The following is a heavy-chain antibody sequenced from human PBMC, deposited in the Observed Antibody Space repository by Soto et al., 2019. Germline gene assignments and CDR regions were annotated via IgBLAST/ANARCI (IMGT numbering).Heavy chain of an antibody. Sequence: EVQLVESGGGLVQPGGSLRLSCAASGFTFSSYWISWVRQAPGKGLEWVANIKQDGSEKYYVDSVKGRFTISRDNAKNSLYLQMNSLRAEDTAVYYCAREFGATDYFDYWGQGTLVTVSS. D-gene: IGHD1-26*01. V-gene: IGHV3-7*03. CDR1: GFTFSSYW. J-gene: IGHJ4*02. CDR3: AREFGATDYFDY. CDR2: IKQDGSEK.